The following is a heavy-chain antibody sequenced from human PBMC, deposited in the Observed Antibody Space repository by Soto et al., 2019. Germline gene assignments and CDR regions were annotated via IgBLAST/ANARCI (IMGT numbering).Heavy chain of an antibody. CDR3: TTGDIVVVPAAIVYYYYGMDV. D-gene: IGHD2-2*02. CDR1: GFTFSNAW. CDR2: IKSKTDGGTT. J-gene: IGHJ6*02. Sequence: EVQLVESGGGLVKPGGSLRLSCAASGFTFSNAWMSWVRQAPGKGLEWVGRIKSKTDGGTTDYAAPVKGRFTISRDDSTNTLYLQMNSLKTEDTAVYYCTTGDIVVVPAAIVYYYYGMDVWGQGTTVTVSS. V-gene: IGHV3-15*01.